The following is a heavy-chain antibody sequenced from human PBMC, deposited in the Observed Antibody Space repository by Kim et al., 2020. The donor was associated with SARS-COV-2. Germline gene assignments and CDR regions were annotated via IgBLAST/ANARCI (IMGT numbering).Heavy chain of an antibody. CDR2: VFQNGRT. V-gene: IGHV4-59*13. CDR1: GASINTFY. Sequence: SETLSLTCSVSGASINTFYWSWLRQAPGKGLEWIGYVFQNGRTKYNPSLKSRATISLDTTKNQVSLKLKSVTAADTAIYFCARDLGISGADFHYFYGL. CDR3: ARDLGISGADFHYFYGL. J-gene: IGHJ6*01. D-gene: IGHD1-26*01.